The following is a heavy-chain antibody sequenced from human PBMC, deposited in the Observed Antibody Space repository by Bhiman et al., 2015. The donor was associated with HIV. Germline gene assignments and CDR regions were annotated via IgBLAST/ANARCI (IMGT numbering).Heavy chain of an antibody. D-gene: IGHD2-21*01. CDR1: GFTFSSYA. J-gene: IGHJ4*02. Sequence: QVQLVESGGGVVQPGGSLRLSCAASGFTFSSYAMHWVRQAPGKGLEWVAVISYDGSNKYYADSVKGRFTISRDNSKNTLYLQMNSLRAEDTAVYYCASVQIPGWGQGTLVTVSS. V-gene: IGHV3-30-3*01. CDR2: ISYDGSNK. CDR3: ASVQIPG.